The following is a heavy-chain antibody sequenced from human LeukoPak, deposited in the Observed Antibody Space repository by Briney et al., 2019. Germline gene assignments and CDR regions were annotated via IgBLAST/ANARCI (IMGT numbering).Heavy chain of an antibody. CDR3: ARATNGMDV. CDR2: IYYSGST. Sequence: KASETLSLTCTVSGGSISSYYWSWIRQPPGEGLEWIAYIYYSGSTNYNPSLKSRVTISVDTSKNQFSLKLSSVTAADTAVYYCARATNGMDVWGQGTTVTVSS. CDR1: GGSISSYY. D-gene: IGHD5-12*01. V-gene: IGHV4-59*01. J-gene: IGHJ6*02.